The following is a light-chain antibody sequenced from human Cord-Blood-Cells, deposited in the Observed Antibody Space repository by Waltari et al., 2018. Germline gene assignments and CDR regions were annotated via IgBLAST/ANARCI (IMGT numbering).Light chain of an antibody. CDR3: SSYTSSSTYV. J-gene: IGLJ1*01. Sequence: QSALTQPAPASGSPGQSITISCTGTSSDVGGYNYVSWYQQHPGKAPKLMIYDVSNRPSGVSNRFSGSKSGNTASLTISGLQAEDEADYYCSSYTSSSTYVFGTGTKVTVL. V-gene: IGLV2-14*01. CDR1: SSDVGGYNY. CDR2: DVS.